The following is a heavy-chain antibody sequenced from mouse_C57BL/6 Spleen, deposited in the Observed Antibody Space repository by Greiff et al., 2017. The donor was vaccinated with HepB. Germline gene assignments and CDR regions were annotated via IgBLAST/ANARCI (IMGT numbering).Heavy chain of an antibody. V-gene: IGHV1-81*01. CDR3: AGNKNGSSPAWFAY. Sequence: VQLQQSGAELARPGASVKLSCKASGYTFTSYGISWVKQRTGQGLEWIGEIYPRSGNTYYNEKFKGKATLTADKSSSTAYMELRSLTSEDSAVYFCAGNKNGSSPAWFAYWGQGTLVTVSA. CDR2: IYPRSGNT. J-gene: IGHJ3*01. CDR1: GYTFTSYG. D-gene: IGHD1-1*01.